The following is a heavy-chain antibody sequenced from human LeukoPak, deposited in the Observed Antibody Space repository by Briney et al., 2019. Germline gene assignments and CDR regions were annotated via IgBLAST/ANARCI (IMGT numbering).Heavy chain of an antibody. D-gene: IGHD3-16*02. J-gene: IGHJ4*02. CDR2: ISGSGGST. V-gene: IGHV3-23*01. CDR1: GFTFSSYA. CDR3: AKDNLLTFGGVIVTDY. Sequence: PGGSLRLSCAASGFTFSSYAMSWVRQAPGKGLEWVSAISGSGGSTYYADSVKGRFTISRDNSKNTLYLQMNSLRAEDTAVRYCAKDNLLTFGGVIVTDYWGQGTLVTVSS.